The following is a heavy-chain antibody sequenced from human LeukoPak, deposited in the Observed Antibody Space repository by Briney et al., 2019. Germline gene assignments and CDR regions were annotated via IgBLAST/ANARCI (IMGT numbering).Heavy chain of an antibody. Sequence: PGGSLRLSCAASRFTVSSNYMSSVRPAPGKGREWVSVIYSGGSTYYADSVKGRFTISRDNSKDTLYLQMNSLRAEDTAVYYCARGGYGHPYYFDYWRQGTLVSVPS. CDR1: RFTVSSNY. CDR2: IYSGGST. D-gene: IGHD4-17*01. V-gene: IGHV3-53*01. CDR3: ARGGYGHPYYFDY. J-gene: IGHJ4*02.